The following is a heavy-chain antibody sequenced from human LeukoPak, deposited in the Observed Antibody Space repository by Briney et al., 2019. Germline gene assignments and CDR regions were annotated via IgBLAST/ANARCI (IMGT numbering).Heavy chain of an antibody. CDR3: AKGLGIAAAGSSFDY. CDR2: ISGSGGST. J-gene: IGHJ4*02. V-gene: IGHV3-23*01. Sequence: GGSLRLSCAASGFTFSSYAMSWVRQAPGKRLEWVSAISGSGGSTYYADSVKGRFTISRDNSKNALYLQMNSLRAEDTAVYYCAKGLGIAAAGSSFDYWGQGTLVTVSS. CDR1: GFTFSSYA. D-gene: IGHD6-13*01.